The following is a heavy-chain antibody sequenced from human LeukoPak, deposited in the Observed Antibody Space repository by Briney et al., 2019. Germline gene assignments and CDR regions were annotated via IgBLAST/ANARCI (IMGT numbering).Heavy chain of an antibody. V-gene: IGHV3-66*01. J-gene: IGHJ6*02. CDR3: ARSYSNHLFGMDV. Sequence: PGGSLRLSCAASGFTVSSYYMTWVRQAPGKGLEWVSVIYSGGSTYYADSVRGRVAITRDNSNNTLLLQMNLVGAEDTAVYYCARSYSNHLFGMDVWGQGTTVTVSS. CDR1: GFTVSSYY. CDR2: IYSGGST. D-gene: IGHD4-11*01.